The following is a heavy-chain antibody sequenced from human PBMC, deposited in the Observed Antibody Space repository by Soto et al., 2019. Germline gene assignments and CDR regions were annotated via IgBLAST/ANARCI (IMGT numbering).Heavy chain of an antibody. V-gene: IGHV6-1*01. CDR2: TYYRSKWYY. D-gene: IGHD3-10*01. CDR1: GDSVSINSGA. J-gene: IGHJ5*02. CDR3: ARLGPYGSETYSFRYNWFDP. Sequence: SQTLSLTCAISGDSVSINSGAWNWIRQSPSRGLEWLGRTYYRSKWYYDYAGSVKSRIIISADTSKNQFSLQMNSLRGEDTAIYYCARLGPYGSETYSFRYNWFDPWGQGTLVTVSS.